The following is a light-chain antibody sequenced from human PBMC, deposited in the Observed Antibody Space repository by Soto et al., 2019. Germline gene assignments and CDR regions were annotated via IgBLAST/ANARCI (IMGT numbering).Light chain of an antibody. V-gene: IGLV1-47*01. CDR1: SSNIGRNY. CDR2: RNN. Sequence: QSVLSQPPSASGTPGQRVTISCSGSSSNIGRNYVYWYQQVPGTAPKLLIFRNNQRPSGVPYRFSGSKSGTSASLAISGLRSEDEADYFCAAWDYSLSGYWVFGGGTKLTVL. J-gene: IGLJ3*02. CDR3: AAWDYSLSGYWV.